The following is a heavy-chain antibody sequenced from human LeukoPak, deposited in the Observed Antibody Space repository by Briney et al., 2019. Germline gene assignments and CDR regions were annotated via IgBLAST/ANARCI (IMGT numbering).Heavy chain of an antibody. CDR3: ASTRMTMVREPFDY. D-gene: IGHD3-10*01. CDR1: GFTLSSFS. CDR2: ISSSSNNK. V-gene: IGHV3-48*02. J-gene: IGHJ4*02. Sequence: PGGSLRLSCAASGFTLSSFSMNWVRQAPGKGLEWVSYISSSSNNKYYADSVKGRFTISRDNAKNSLYLQMNSLRDEDMAVYYCASTRMTMVREPFDYWGQGTLVTVSS.